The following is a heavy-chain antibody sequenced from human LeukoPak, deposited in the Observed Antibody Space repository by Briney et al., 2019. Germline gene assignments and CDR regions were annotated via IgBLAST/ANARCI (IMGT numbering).Heavy chain of an antibody. CDR3: ARGTIAAAGYYYFDY. Sequence: GGSLRLSCAASGFTFSSYWMSWVGQAPGKGLEGVANIKQDGSEKYYVDSVKCRVTISRDNDKNSLYLQMNSLRAEDTAVYYCARGTIAAAGYYYFDYWGQGTQVTVSS. J-gene: IGHJ4*02. V-gene: IGHV3-7*04. CDR2: IKQDGSEK. D-gene: IGHD6-13*01. CDR1: GFTFSSYW.